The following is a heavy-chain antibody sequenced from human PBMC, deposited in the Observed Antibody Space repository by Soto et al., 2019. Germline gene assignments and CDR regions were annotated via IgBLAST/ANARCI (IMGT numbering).Heavy chain of an antibody. V-gene: IGHV3-21*01. CDR1: GFTFSSYS. D-gene: IGHD6-13*01. CDR2: ISSSSSYI. CDR3: ARDRGSSSPFDY. J-gene: IGHJ4*02. Sequence: GGSLRLSCAASGFTFSSYSVNWVRQAPGKGLEWVSSISSSSSYIYYADSVKGRFTISRDNAKNSLYLQMNSLRAEDTAVYYCARDRGSSSPFDYWGQGTLVTVSS.